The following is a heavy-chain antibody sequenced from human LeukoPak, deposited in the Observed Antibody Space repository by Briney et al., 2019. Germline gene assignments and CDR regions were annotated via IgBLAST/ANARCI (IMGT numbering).Heavy chain of an antibody. J-gene: IGHJ6*03. V-gene: IGHV3-21*01. CDR3: ARVPKVGYFDWFPGVYYYYYMDV. D-gene: IGHD3-9*01. CDR2: ISSSSSYI. Sequence: GGSLRLSCAASGFTFSSYSMNWVRQAPGKGLERVSSISSSSSYIYYADPVKGRFTISRDNAKNSLYLPMNSLRAEDTAVYYCARVPKVGYFDWFPGVYYYYYMDVWGKGTTVTVSS. CDR1: GFTFSSYS.